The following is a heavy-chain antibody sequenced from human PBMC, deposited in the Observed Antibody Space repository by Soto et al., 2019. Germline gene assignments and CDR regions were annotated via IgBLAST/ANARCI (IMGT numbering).Heavy chain of an antibody. CDR1: GGSISSSSYY. J-gene: IGHJ4*02. CDR2: IYYSGST. D-gene: IGHD3-3*01. CDR3: AILYDFWSGYYGRFDY. Sequence: SETLSLTCTVSGGSISSSSYYWGWIRQPPGKGLEWIGSIYYSGSTYYNPSLKSRVTISVDTSKNQFSLKLSSVTAADTAVYYCAILYDFWSGYYGRFDYWGQGTLVTVSS. V-gene: IGHV4-39*01.